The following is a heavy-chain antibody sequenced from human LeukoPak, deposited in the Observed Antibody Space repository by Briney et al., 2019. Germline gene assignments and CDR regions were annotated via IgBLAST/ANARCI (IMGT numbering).Heavy chain of an antibody. CDR1: GGTFSSYA. J-gene: IGHJ4*02. CDR2: IIPILGIA. D-gene: IGHD3-22*01. V-gene: IGHV1-69*04. Sequence: ASVKVSCKASGGTFSSYAISWVRQAPGQGLEWMGRIIPILGIANYAQKFQGRVTITADKSTSTAYMELSSLRSEDTAVYYCARRKDYYDSSGYYFDYWGQGTLVTVSS. CDR3: ARRKDYYDSSGYYFDY.